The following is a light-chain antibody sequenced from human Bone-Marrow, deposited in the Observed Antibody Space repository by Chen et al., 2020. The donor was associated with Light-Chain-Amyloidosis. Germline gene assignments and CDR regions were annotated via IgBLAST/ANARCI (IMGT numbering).Light chain of an antibody. J-gene: IGKJ4*01. CDR2: GSS. Sequence: EIVLTQSPGTLSLSPGEGANLSCRASQTNSSNYLTWYQQKFGQAPRLLINGSSSRATGIPDRFTGSGSGTDFTLTINRLEPEDFAMYYCQQYGTSPLTFGGGTKVEIK. CDR3: QQYGTSPLT. V-gene: IGKV3-20*01. CDR1: QTNSSNY.